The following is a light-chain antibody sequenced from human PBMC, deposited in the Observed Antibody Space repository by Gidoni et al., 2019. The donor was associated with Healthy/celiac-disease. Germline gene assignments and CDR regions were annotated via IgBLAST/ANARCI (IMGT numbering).Light chain of an antibody. CDR3: RQGNNYPRT. CDR2: AAS. Sequence: AFQMTQSPSSLSASVGDRVTITCRASQGIRNDLGWYQQKPGKAPKLLIYAASSLQSGVPSRFSGSGYGRDFTLTISSLEPEDFATNYCRQGNNYPRTFXQXTKVEIK. J-gene: IGKJ1*01. CDR1: QGIRND. V-gene: IGKV1-6*01.